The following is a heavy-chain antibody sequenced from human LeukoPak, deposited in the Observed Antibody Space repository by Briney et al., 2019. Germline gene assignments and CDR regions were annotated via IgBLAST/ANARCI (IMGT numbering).Heavy chain of an antibody. Sequence: SETLSLTCAVYGGSFSGYFWSWIRQPPGKGLEWIGEINRSGSTNYNPSLKSRVTISVDTSKNQFSLKLSSVTAADTAVYYCARWSGSVTARNYYYYMDVWGEGTTVTVSS. CDR1: GGSFSGYF. CDR3: ARWSGSVTARNYYYYMDV. D-gene: IGHD6-6*01. CDR2: INRSGST. V-gene: IGHV4-34*01. J-gene: IGHJ6*03.